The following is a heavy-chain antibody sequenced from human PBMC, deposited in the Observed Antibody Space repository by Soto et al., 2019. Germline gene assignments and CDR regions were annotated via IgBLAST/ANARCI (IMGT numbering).Heavy chain of an antibody. CDR1: GFPFSTYV. CDR3: ARAAVTDYQYHGMDV. J-gene: IGHJ6*02. CDR2: IWYDGIDK. D-gene: IGHD4-17*01. V-gene: IGHV3-33*01. Sequence: PGGSLILSCAASGFPFSTYVMHWVRQAPGKGLEWVAAIWYDGIDKYYAASVKGRFTISRDNSMNTVYLQMSSLRADDTAVYYCARAAVTDYQYHGMDVWGQGTTVTVSS.